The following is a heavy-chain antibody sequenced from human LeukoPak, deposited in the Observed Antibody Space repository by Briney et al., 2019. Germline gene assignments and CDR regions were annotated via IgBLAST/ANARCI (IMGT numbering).Heavy chain of an antibody. J-gene: IGHJ4*02. D-gene: IGHD2-2*02. CDR2: INTDGSST. V-gene: IGHV3-74*01. Sequence: PGGSLRLSCAASGFTFSSYWMHWVRQAPGKGLVWVSRINTDGSSTSYADSVKGRFTISRDNAKNTLYLQMNSLRAGDTAVYYCATVAAAIPDVDYWGQGTLVTVSS. CDR3: ATVAAAIPDVDY. CDR1: GFTFSSYW.